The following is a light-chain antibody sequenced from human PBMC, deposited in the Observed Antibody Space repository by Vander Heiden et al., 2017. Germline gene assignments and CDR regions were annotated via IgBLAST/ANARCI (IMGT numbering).Light chain of an antibody. V-gene: IGKV1-9*01. J-gene: IGKJ5*01. CDR3: QQLNSYPRT. CDR1: QGISSY. CDR2: AAS. Sequence: DSQLTQSPSFLSASVGDRVTITCRASQGISSYLAWYQQKPGKAPKLLIYAASTLQSGVPSRFSGSGSGTEFTLTISILQPEDFATYSCQQLNSYPRTFGQGTRLELK.